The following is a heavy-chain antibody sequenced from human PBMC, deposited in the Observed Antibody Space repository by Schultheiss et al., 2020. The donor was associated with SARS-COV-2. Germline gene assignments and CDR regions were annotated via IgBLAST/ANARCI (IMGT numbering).Heavy chain of an antibody. CDR1: GGSISSYY. V-gene: IGHV4-59*01. J-gene: IGHJ3*02. CDR2: IYYSGST. CDR3: ARWEGGSSEII. Sequence: GSLRLSCTVSGGSISSYYWGWIRQPPGKGLEWIGYIYYSGSTNYNPSLKSRVTISVDTSKNQFSLKLSSVTAADTAVYYCARWEGGSSEIIWGQGTMVTVSS. D-gene: IGHD3-22*01.